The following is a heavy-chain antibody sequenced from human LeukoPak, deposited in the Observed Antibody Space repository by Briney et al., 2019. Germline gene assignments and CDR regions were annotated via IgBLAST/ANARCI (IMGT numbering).Heavy chain of an antibody. D-gene: IGHD5-18*01. CDR2: INHSGST. CDR3: AIHGGYSYGIDY. CDR1: GGSFSGYY. J-gene: IGHJ4*02. Sequence: SETLSLTCAVYGGSFSGYYWSWIRQPPGKGLEWIGEINHSGSTNYNPSLKSRVTISVDTSKNQFSLKLSSVTAADTAVYYCAIHGGYSYGIDYWGQGTLVTVSS. V-gene: IGHV4-34*01.